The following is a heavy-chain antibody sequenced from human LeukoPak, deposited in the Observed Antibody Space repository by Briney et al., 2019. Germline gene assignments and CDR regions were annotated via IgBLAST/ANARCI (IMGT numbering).Heavy chain of an antibody. J-gene: IGHJ3*02. D-gene: IGHD2-2*02. Sequence: ASVKVSCKASGGTFSSYAISWVRQAPGQGLEWMGGIIPIFGTANYAQKFQGRVTINTDESTSTAYMELSSLRSEDTAVYYCARVRVRLGYCSSTSCYSAFDIWGQGTMVTVSS. CDR3: ARVRVRLGYCSSTSCYSAFDI. V-gene: IGHV1-69*05. CDR2: IIPIFGTA. CDR1: GGTFSSYA.